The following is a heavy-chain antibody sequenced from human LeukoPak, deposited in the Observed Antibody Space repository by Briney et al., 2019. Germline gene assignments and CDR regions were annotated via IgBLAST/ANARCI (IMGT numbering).Heavy chain of an antibody. CDR2: IFYDGSNK. CDR1: GFTFSSWA. Sequence: GGSLRLSCAASGFTFSSWAMHWVRQAPGKGLEWVTMIFYDGSNKYYADSVKGRFTISRDNSKNTVDLQMNSLRAEDTAVYYCARGTGRGGYNFENWGQGTLVTVSS. D-gene: IGHD3-16*01. V-gene: IGHV3-30-3*01. CDR3: ARGTGRGGYNFEN. J-gene: IGHJ4*02.